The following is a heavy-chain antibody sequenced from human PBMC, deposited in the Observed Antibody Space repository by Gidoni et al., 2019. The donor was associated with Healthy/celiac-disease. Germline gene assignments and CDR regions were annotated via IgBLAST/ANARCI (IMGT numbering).Heavy chain of an antibody. Sequence: QLQLQESGPGLVKPSETLSLTCTVSGGSISSSSYYWCWLRQPPGKGLEWIGSIYYSGSTYYNPARKSRVTISVDTSKNQFSLKLSSVTAADTAVYYCARHKEGYDFWSGYYFGWFDPWGQGTLVTVSS. CDR3: ARHKEGYDFWSGYYFGWFDP. D-gene: IGHD3-3*01. V-gene: IGHV4-39*01. CDR1: GGSISSSSYY. J-gene: IGHJ5*02. CDR2: IYYSGST.